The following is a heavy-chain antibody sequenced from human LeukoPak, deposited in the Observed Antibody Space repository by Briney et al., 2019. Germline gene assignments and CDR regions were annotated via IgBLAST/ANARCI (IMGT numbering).Heavy chain of an antibody. CDR3: ARAYYGSSGFDY. CDR2: MYPGDSDT. V-gene: IGHV5-51*01. D-gene: IGHD3-10*01. J-gene: IGHJ4*02. Sequence: GESLKISCKGSGYNFTSYWIGWVRQMPGKGPDWMGIMYPGDSDTRYSPSFQGQVTISADKSITTAYVQWSSLKASDTAMYYCARAYYGSSGFDYWGQGTLVTVSS. CDR1: GYNFTSYW.